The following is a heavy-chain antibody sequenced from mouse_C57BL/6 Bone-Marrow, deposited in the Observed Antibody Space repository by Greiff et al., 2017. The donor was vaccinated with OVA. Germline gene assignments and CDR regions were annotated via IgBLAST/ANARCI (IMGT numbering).Heavy chain of an antibody. D-gene: IGHD2-4*01. CDR1: GYTFTDYE. J-gene: IGHJ2*01. V-gene: IGHV1-15*01. Sequence: VKLMESGAELVRPGASVTLSCKASGYTFTDYEMHWVKQTPVHGLEWIGAIDPETGGTAYNQKFKGKAILTADKSSSTAYMELRSLTSEDSAVYYCTRGSTMITYYFDYWGQGTTLTVSS. CDR3: TRGSTMITYYFDY. CDR2: IDPETGGT.